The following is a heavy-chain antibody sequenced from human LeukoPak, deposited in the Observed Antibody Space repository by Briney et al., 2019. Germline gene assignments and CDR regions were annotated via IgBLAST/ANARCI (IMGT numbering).Heavy chain of an antibody. CDR3: ARDGNIGIAAAGTSWFDP. CDR1: GYTFTSYG. D-gene: IGHD6-13*01. CDR2: ISAYNGNT. J-gene: IGHJ5*02. Sequence: ASVKVSCKGSGYTFTSYGISWVRQAPGQGLEWMGWISAYNGNTNYAQKLQGRVTMTSDPSTSTASMELRSLRSDDTAVYYCARDGNIGIAAAGTSWFDPWGQGTLVTVSS. V-gene: IGHV1-18*01.